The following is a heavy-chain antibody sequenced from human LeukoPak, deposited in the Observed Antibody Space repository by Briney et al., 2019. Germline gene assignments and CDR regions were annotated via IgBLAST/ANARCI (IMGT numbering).Heavy chain of an antibody. V-gene: IGHV1-18*01. Sequence: ASVKVSCKASGYTFTSYGISWVRPGPGQGLEWMGWISAYNGNTNYAQKLQGRVTMTTDTSTSTPYMELRSLRSDDTAVYYCAREEFSNYACYWGQGTLVTVSS. CDR1: GYTFTSYG. CDR3: AREEFSNYACY. J-gene: IGHJ4*02. CDR2: ISAYNGNT. D-gene: IGHD4-11*01.